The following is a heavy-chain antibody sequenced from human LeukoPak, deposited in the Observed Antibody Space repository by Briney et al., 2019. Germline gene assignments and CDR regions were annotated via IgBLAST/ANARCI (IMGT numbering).Heavy chain of an antibody. J-gene: IGHJ4*02. CDR2: IYTSGST. CDR3: AREREGIVVPAAPTYFDY. V-gene: IGHV4-4*07. Sequence: SETLSLTCTVSGGSISSYYWSWIRQPAGKGPEWIGRIYTSGSTNYNPSLKSRVTMSVDTSKNQFSLKLSSVTAADTAVYYCAREREGIVVPAAPTYFDYWGQGTLVTVSS. D-gene: IGHD2-2*01. CDR1: GGSISSYY.